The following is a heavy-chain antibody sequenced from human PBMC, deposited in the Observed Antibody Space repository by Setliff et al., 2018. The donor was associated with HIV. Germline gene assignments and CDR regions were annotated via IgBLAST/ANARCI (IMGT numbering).Heavy chain of an antibody. J-gene: IGHJ6*03. D-gene: IGHD1-1*01. CDR2: IIPIFGTP. Sequence: ASVKVSCKASGGIFSRFAFSWVRQAPGQGLEWMGGIIPIFGTPNYAQKFQGRVTITTDESTNTVYMELYSLTSEDTAIYYCASSAGAVPTTAPYGDYYYYLYMDVWGKGTTVTVSS. CDR3: ASSAGAVPTTAPYGDYYYYLYMDV. V-gene: IGHV1-69*05. CDR1: GGIFSRFA.